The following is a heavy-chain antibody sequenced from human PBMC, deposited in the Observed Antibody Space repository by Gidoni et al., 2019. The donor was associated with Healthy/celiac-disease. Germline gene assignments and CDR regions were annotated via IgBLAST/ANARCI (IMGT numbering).Heavy chain of an antibody. J-gene: IGHJ2*01. CDR2: INPNSGGT. CDR1: GYTFTGYY. Sequence: QVQLVQSGAEVKKPGASVKVPCKASGYTFTGYYMHWVRQAPGQGLEWMGWINPNSGGTNYAQKFQGWVTMTRDTSISTAYMELSRLRSDDTAVYYCARGPGIAAPDWYFDLWGRGTLVTVSS. V-gene: IGHV1-2*04. D-gene: IGHD6-13*01. CDR3: ARGPGIAAPDWYFDL.